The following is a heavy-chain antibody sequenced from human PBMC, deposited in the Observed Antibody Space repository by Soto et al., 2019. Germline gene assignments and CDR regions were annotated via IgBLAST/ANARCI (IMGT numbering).Heavy chain of an antibody. CDR2: IFDNGDV. J-gene: IGHJ4*02. CDR1: GVSSTSFY. CDR3: ARGWGSKWYYFDS. Sequence: SETLSLTCTVSGVSSTSFYWSWIRQSPGKGLEWIGYIFDNGDVKYNPSLMSRLTMSIDMSKNEFSLRLKSVTAADTAMYYCARGWGSKWYYFDSWGEGTLVTVSS. D-gene: IGHD3-16*01. V-gene: IGHV4-59*01.